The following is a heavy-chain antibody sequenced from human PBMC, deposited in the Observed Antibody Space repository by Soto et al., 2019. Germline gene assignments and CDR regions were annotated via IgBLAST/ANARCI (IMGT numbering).Heavy chain of an antibody. V-gene: IGHV1-69*13. CDR1: GGTFSSYA. Sequence: SVKVSCKASGGTFSSYAISWVRQAPGQGLEWMGGIIPIFGAANYAQKFQGRVTITADESTSTAYMELSSLTSEDTAVYYCARGQQLWLNSRINWFDPWGQGTLVTVSS. CDR2: IIPIFGAA. D-gene: IGHD5-18*01. J-gene: IGHJ5*02. CDR3: ARGQQLWLNSRINWFDP.